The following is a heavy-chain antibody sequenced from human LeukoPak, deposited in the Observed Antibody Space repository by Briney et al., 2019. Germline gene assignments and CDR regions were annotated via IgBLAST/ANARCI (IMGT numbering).Heavy chain of an antibody. J-gene: IGHJ4*02. D-gene: IGHD3-22*01. V-gene: IGHV3-23*01. CDR3: AIMHPYYDGSGYWVQ. CDR2: ISTSGGSS. CDR1: GLTFSSYA. Sequence: GGSLRLSCAAPGLTFSSYAMSWVGQAPGKGLEGVSGISTSGGSSSYADSVKGRFTISRDNPRNTLYMQMNSLRAEDTALYYCAIMHPYYDGSGYWVQWGQGTLVTVSS.